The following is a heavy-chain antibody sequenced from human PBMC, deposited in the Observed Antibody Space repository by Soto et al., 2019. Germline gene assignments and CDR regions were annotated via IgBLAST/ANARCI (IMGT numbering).Heavy chain of an antibody. CDR3: AAWRDAFDI. D-gene: IGHD5-12*01. CDR2: ISGSGDNT. Sequence: EVQLLESGGGLIQPGGSLRLSCAASGFTFSFYAMTWVRQAPGKGLEWVSAISGSGDNTYYADFVKGRFTISRDNSKNTLYLQMTSLRAEDTAVYYCAAWRDAFDIWGQGTMVTVSS. J-gene: IGHJ3*02. CDR1: GFTFSFYA. V-gene: IGHV3-23*01.